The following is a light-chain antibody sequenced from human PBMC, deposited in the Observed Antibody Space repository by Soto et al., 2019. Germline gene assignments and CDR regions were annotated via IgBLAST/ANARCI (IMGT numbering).Light chain of an antibody. Sequence: DIQMTQSPSSVSASVGDRVTITCRASQAISDWLAWYQQKPGKAPNLLIYATSTLQSGVPSRFSGRGSETEFSLTISSLQPEDFATYYCQQADISQLTFGGGTRVEI. CDR1: QAISDW. J-gene: IGKJ4*01. CDR2: ATS. CDR3: QQADISQLT. V-gene: IGKV1-12*01.